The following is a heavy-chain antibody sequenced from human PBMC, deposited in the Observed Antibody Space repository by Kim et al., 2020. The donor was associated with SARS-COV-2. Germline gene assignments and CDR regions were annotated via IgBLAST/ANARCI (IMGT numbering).Heavy chain of an antibody. Sequence: SETLSLTCTVSGGSVSSYYWSWIRQPAGKGLEWIGRIHISGDTNYNPSLKSRISMSVDTSKNQFSLKLSSVTAADTAVYYCARVRTSCSSIDPWGQGTLV. D-gene: IGHD6-6*01. CDR2: IHISGDT. CDR1: GGSVSSYY. CDR3: ARVRTSCSSIDP. J-gene: IGHJ5*02. V-gene: IGHV4-4*07.